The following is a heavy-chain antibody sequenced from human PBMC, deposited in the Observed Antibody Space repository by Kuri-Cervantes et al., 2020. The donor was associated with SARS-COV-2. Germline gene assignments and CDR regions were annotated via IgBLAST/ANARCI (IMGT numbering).Heavy chain of an antibody. Sequence: GESLKISCEASGFTFSSYCMSWVRQAPGKGLEWVAHIKQDGSETHYVDSVQGRFTIFRDHAKNTLYLQMNSLRAEDTAVYYCARGLYGSSWYCPDYWGQGTLVTVSS. CDR2: IKQDGSET. D-gene: IGHD6-13*01. V-gene: IGHV3-7*01. CDR3: ARGLYGSSWYCPDY. J-gene: IGHJ4*02. CDR1: GFTFSSYC.